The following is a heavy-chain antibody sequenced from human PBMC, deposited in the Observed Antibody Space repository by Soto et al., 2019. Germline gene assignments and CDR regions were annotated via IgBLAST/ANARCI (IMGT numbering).Heavy chain of an antibody. Sequence: VKVSCKASGGTFNTYTFNWVRQVPGQGLEWMGGIIPIFGTTNYAQKLQGRVTFTADESTSTAYMELRNLRSEDTAVYYCAREEGYYDGSGYYYGYHFLHFWGQGTLVTVSS. J-gene: IGHJ4*02. D-gene: IGHD3-22*01. V-gene: IGHV1-69*13. CDR3: AREEGYYDGSGYYYGYHFLHF. CDR1: GGTFNTYT. CDR2: IIPIFGTT.